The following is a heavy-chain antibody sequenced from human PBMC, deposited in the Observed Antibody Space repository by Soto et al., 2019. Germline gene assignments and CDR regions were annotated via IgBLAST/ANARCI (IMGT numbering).Heavy chain of an antibody. CDR2: IYYDGSKK. D-gene: IGHD3-9*01. J-gene: IGHJ6*02. Sequence: LRLSFAASGXTFSRYGMHWVRQAPGKGLEWVSLIYYDGSKKYYADSVKGRFTVSRDNSKNTLYLQMNSPRAEDSAVYYCAREIYDVLTGHRDGLDVWGQGTTVTVSS. CDR3: AREIYDVLTGHRDGLDV. CDR1: GXTFSRYG. V-gene: IGHV3-33*01.